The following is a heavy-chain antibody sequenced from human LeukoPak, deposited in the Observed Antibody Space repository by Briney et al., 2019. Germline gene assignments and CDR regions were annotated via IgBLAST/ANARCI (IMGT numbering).Heavy chain of an antibody. CDR2: IYYSGST. J-gene: IGHJ6*02. CDR3: ARLPARPSGSYYNRIYYYYGMDV. D-gene: IGHD3-10*01. Sequence: PSETLSLTCTVSGGSISSHYWSWIRQPPGKGLEWIGYIYYSGSTNYNPSLKSRVTISVDTSKNQFSLKLSSVTAADTAVYYCARLPARPSGSYYNRIYYYYGMDVWGQGTTVTVSS. V-gene: IGHV4-59*08. CDR1: GGSISSHY.